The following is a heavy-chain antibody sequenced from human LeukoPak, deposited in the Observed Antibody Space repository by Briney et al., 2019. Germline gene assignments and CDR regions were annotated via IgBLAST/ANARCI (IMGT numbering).Heavy chain of an antibody. D-gene: IGHD4-17*01. J-gene: IGHJ5*02. CDR2: IYYSGTA. V-gene: IGHV4-59*12. CDR3: TRDTGTTGEVKFDP. CDR1: GGPISNYQ. Sequence: PSETLSLTCTLSGGPISNYQWSWIRQPPGKGLEWIGNIYYSGTANYNPSLKSRVIISVDTSKSQFSLNLMSVTAADTAVYYCTRDTGTTGEVKFDPWGQGTLVTVSS.